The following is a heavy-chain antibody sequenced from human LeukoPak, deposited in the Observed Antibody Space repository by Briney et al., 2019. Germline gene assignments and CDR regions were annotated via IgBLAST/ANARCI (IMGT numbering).Heavy chain of an antibody. CDR1: GFTFSSYS. Sequence: GGSLRLSCAASGFTFSSYSMNWVRQARGKGLEWVSSISSSSSYIYYADSVKGRFTISRNNAKNSLYLQMNSLRAEDTAVYYCARDRAGTTPYYYYSMDVWGKGTTVTVSS. CDR2: ISSSSSYI. V-gene: IGHV3-21*01. CDR3: ARDRAGTTPYYYYSMDV. J-gene: IGHJ6*03. D-gene: IGHD1-14*01.